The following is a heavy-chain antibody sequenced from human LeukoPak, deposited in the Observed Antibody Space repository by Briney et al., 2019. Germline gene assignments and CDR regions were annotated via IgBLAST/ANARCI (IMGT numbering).Heavy chain of an antibody. D-gene: IGHD6-19*01. V-gene: IGHV3-23*01. CDR3: AKDIAVAVNAFDI. CDR1: GFTFSSYA. Sequence: PGGSLRLSCAASGFTFSSYAMSWVRQAPGKGLEWVSAISSSGGSTYYADSVKGRFTISRDNSKNTLYLQMNSLRAEDTAVYYCAKDIAVAVNAFDIWGQGTMVTVSS. CDR2: ISSSGGST. J-gene: IGHJ3*02.